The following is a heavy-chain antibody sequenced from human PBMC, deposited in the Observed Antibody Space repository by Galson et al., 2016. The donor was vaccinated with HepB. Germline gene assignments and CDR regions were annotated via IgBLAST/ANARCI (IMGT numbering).Heavy chain of an antibody. CDR1: GFTFSNAW. D-gene: IGHD2-21*02. Sequence: SLRLSCAGSGFTFSNAWLSWARQAPGKGPEWVGRIQRKGDGGTIDYAPAVKGRFTISRDDSKNMLYLQMMSLTTEDTAVYYCTSRLFHWGQGTLVAVSS. J-gene: IGHJ4*02. CDR2: IQRKGDGGTI. V-gene: IGHV3-15*01. CDR3: TSRLFH.